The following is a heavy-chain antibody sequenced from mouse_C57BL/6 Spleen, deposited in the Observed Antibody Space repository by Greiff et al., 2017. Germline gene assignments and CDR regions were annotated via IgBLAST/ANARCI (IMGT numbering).Heavy chain of an antibody. J-gene: IGHJ2*01. CDR1: GYTFTSYW. Sequence: QVQLQQPGAELVKPGASVKLSSKASGYTFTSYWMHWVKQRPGRGLEWIGNIDPSDSETHYNQKFKDKATLTVDKSSSTAYMQLSSLTSEDSAVYYCARDDGGFDYWGQGTTLTVSS. V-gene: IGHV1-52*01. CDR2: IDPSDSET. CDR3: ARDDGGFDY. D-gene: IGHD2-12*01.